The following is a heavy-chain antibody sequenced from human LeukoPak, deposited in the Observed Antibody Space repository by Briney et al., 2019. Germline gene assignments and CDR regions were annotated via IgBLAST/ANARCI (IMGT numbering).Heavy chain of an antibody. CDR1: GYTFTGYY. CDR2: INPNSSGT. V-gene: IGHV1-2*02. D-gene: IGHD3-10*01. CDR3: ARFYGSGTYYYYYMDV. J-gene: IGHJ6*03. Sequence: ASVKVSCKASGYTFTGYYMHWVRQAPGQGLEWMGWINPNSSGTNYAQKFQGRVTMTRDTSISTAYIELSRLRSDDTAVYYCARFYGSGTYYYYYMDVWGKGTTVTVSS.